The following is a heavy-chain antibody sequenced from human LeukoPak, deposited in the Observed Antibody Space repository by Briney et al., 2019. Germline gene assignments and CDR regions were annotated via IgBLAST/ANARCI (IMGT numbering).Heavy chain of an antibody. Sequence: PSQTLSLTCTVSGVSISSGSYYWSWIRQPAGKGLEWIGRIYTSGSTNYNPSLKSRVTISVDTSKNQFSLKLSSVTAADTAVYYCARDSRRASGWSADYYGMDVWGQGTTVTVSS. V-gene: IGHV4-61*02. CDR3: ARDSRRASGWSADYYGMDV. J-gene: IGHJ6*02. CDR2: IYTSGST. D-gene: IGHD6-19*01. CDR1: GVSISSGSYY.